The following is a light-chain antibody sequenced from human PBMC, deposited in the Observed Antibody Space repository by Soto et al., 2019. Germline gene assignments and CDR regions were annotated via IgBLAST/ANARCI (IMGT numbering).Light chain of an antibody. CDR3: QQYNNWWT. Sequence: EVVLAQSPGTLSLSPGERATLSCRASQSISNYLAWYQQKPGQAPRLLIYDASNRATGIPARFSGSGSGTDFTLTISSLQSEDFGVYYCQQYNNWWTFGQGTKVDIK. V-gene: IGKV3-11*01. J-gene: IGKJ1*01. CDR1: QSISNY. CDR2: DAS.